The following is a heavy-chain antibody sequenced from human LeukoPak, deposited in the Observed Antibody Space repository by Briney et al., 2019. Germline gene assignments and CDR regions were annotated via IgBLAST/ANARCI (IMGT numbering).Heavy chain of an antibody. V-gene: IGHV1-18*01. CDR1: GYTFTSYG. Sequence: GASVKVSCKASGYTFTSYGINWVRQAPGQGLEWMGWISAYNSNTHYAQKLQGRVTMTTDTSTSTAYMELRSLRSDDTAVYYCAGDTMVRGVTLRFDPWGQGTLVTVSS. CDR2: ISAYNSNT. J-gene: IGHJ5*02. CDR3: AGDTMVRGVTLRFDP. D-gene: IGHD3-10*01.